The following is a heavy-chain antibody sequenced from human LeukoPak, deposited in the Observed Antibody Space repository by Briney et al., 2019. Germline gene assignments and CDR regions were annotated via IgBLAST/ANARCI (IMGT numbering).Heavy chain of an antibody. V-gene: IGHV4-34*01. CDR3: ARGLGFFHPSYYYFDY. CDR2: INHSGSN. CDR1: GGSFSGYC. Sequence: SETLSLTCAVYGGSFSGYCWSWIRQPPGKGLEWIGEINHSGSNNYNPSLKSRVTITVDTSKNRFSLKLSSVTAADTAVYYCARGLGFFHPSYYYFDYWGQGTLFTVSS. D-gene: IGHD3-10*01. J-gene: IGHJ4*02.